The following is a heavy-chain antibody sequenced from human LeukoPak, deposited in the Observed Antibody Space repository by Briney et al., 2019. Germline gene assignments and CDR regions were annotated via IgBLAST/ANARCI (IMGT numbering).Heavy chain of an antibody. CDR1: GYTFTGYY. Sequence: GASVKVSCKASGYTFTGYYMHWVRQAPGQGLEWTGWINPNSGGTNYAQKFQGRVTMTRDTSISTAYMELSRLRSDDTAVYYCARVPNRSYYDSSGYYPYWGQGTLVTVSS. V-gene: IGHV1-2*02. D-gene: IGHD3-22*01. CDR2: INPNSGGT. J-gene: IGHJ4*02. CDR3: ARVPNRSYYDSSGYYPY.